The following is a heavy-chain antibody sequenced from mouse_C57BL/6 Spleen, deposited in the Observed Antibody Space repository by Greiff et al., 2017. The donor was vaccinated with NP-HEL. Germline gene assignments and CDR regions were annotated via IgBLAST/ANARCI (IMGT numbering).Heavy chain of an antibody. J-gene: IGHJ2*01. V-gene: IGHV5-4*01. CDR3: ARERGYYYGSSPFDY. CDR1: GFTFSSYA. CDR2: ISDGGSYT. D-gene: IGHD1-1*01. Sequence: EVQGVESGGGLVKPGGSLKLSCAASGFTFSSYAMSWVRQTPEKRLEWVATISDGGSYTYYPDNVKGRFTISRDNAKNNLYLQMSHLKSEDTAMYYCARERGYYYGSSPFDYWGQGTTLTVSS.